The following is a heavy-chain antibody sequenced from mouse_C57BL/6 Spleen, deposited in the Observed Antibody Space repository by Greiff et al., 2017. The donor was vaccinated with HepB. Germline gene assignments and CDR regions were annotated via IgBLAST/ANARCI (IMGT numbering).Heavy chain of an antibody. CDR1: GYTFTSYW. J-gene: IGHJ2*01. CDR3: ERGGGLRHYFDY. V-gene: IGHV1-55*01. CDR2: IYPGSGST. D-gene: IGHD2-4*01. Sequence: QVQLQQPGAELVKPGASVKMSCKASGYTFTSYWITWVKQRPGQGLEWIGDIYPGSGSTNYNEKFKNKATLTVDKSSSTAYMQLSSLTSEDSAVYYCERGGGLRHYFDYWGQGTTLTVSS.